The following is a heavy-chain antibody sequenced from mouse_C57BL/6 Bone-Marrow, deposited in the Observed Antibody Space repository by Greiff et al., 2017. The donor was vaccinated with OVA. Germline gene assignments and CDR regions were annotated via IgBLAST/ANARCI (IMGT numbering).Heavy chain of an antibody. CDR1: GYTFTSYG. D-gene: IGHD1-1*01. Sequence: VQLVESGAELARPGASVKLSCKASGYTFTSYGISWVKQRTGQGLEWIGEIYPRSGNTYYNEKFKGKATLTADKSSSTAYMELRSLTSEDSAVYFCARRNYGSRWYFDVWGTGTTVTVSS. CDR2: IYPRSGNT. J-gene: IGHJ1*03. V-gene: IGHV1-81*01. CDR3: ARRNYGSRWYFDV.